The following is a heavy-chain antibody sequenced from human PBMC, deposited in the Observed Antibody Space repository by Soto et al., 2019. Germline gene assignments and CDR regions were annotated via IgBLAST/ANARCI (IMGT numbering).Heavy chain of an antibody. J-gene: IGHJ4*02. CDR1: GYIFNSFG. CDR3: ARAPLGIIVAPDF. V-gene: IGHV1-18*01. D-gene: IGHD3-22*01. Sequence: GASVKVSCKASGYIFNSFGISWVRQAPGQGLEWMGWISAYTGNTKYAQNFQGRVTMTTDTSTSTAYMELSSLTSDDTAVYYCARAPLGIIVAPDFWGQGTLVTVSS. CDR2: ISAYTGNT.